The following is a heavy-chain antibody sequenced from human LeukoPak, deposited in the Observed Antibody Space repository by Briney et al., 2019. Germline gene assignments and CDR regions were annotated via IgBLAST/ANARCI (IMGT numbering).Heavy chain of an antibody. J-gene: IGHJ3*02. V-gene: IGHV3-21*01. Sequence: GGSLRLSCAASGFTFSSYSMNWVRQAPGKGLEWVSSISSSSSYIYYADSVKGRFTISRDNAKNSLYLQMKSLRAEDTAVYYCARDRYDFWSGYYPHGAFDIWGQGTMVTVSS. CDR3: ARDRYDFWSGYYPHGAFDI. D-gene: IGHD3-3*01. CDR1: GFTFSSYS. CDR2: ISSSSSYI.